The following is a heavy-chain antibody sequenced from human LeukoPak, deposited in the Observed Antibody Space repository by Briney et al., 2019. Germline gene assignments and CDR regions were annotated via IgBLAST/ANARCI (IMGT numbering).Heavy chain of an antibody. Sequence: QPGGSLRLSCAASGFTFSNYAMSWVRQAPGKRLEWVSTIGGSGSSTYYADSMKGRFTISRDNSRTTLYLQVNSLKAEDTAVYYCAKGGATVIDYWGQGTLVTVSS. D-gene: IGHD4-17*01. J-gene: IGHJ4*02. CDR2: IGGSGSST. CDR3: AKGGATVIDY. V-gene: IGHV3-23*01. CDR1: GFTFSNYA.